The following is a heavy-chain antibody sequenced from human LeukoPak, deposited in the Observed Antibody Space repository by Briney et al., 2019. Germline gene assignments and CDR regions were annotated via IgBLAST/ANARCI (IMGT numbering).Heavy chain of an antibody. J-gene: IGHJ4*02. D-gene: IGHD6-19*01. CDR1: GFTFSSYS. CDR3: ARESRGRYVYFDY. V-gene: IGHV3-48*01. CDR2: ISSSSSTI. Sequence: PGGSLRLSCAASGFTFSSYSMNWVRQAPGKGLEWVSYISSSSSTIYYADSVKGRFTISRDNAKNSLYLQMNSLRAEDPAVYYCARESRGRYVYFDYWGQGTLVTVSS.